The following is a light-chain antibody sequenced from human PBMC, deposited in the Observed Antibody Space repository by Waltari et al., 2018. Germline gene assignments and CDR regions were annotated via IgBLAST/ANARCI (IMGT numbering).Light chain of an antibody. CDR3: QTGGHGTWV. J-gene: IGLJ3*02. CDR2: VNSDGSH. CDR1: RGPISNV. V-gene: IGLV4-69*01. Sequence: QLVLTQSPSASASLGASVKLTCTLSRGPISNVIAWLPQHPKKGPRYLMKVNSDGSHSKGDEIPDRFSGSSSGAERYLTISSLQSEDEADYYCQTGGHGTWVFGGGTKLTVL.